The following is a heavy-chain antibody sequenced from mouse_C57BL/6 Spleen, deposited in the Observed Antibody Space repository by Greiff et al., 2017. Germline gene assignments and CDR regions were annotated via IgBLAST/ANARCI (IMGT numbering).Heavy chain of an antibody. D-gene: IGHD2-3*01. V-gene: IGHV1-61*01. CDR1: GYTFTSYW. CDR3: AREGIYDGNFDV. J-gene: IGHJ1*03. CDR2: IYPSDSET. Sequence: QVQLQQPGAELVRPGSSVKLSCKASGYTFTSYWMDWVKQRPGQGLEWIGNIYPSDSETHYNQKFKDKATLTVDKSSSTAYMQLSSLTSEDSAVYYGAREGIYDGNFDVWGTGTTVTVSS.